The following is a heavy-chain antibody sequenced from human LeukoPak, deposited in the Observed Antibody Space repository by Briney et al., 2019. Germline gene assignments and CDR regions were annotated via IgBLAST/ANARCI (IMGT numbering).Heavy chain of an antibody. J-gene: IGHJ6*02. CDR2: ISYDGSNK. Sequence: PGGSLRLSCAASGFTFSSYGMHWVRQAPGKGLEWVAVISYDGSNKYYADSVKGRFTISRDNSKNTLYLQMNSLRTEDTALYYCAKSAFFEYGMDVWGQGTTVTVSS. V-gene: IGHV3-30*18. CDR3: AKSAFFEYGMDV. D-gene: IGHD3-3*01. CDR1: GFTFSSYG.